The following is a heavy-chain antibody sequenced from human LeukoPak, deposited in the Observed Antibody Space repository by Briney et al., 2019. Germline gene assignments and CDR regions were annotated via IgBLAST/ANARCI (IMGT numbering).Heavy chain of an antibody. CDR1: GFPSSVYW. D-gene: IGHD2-2*01. Sequence: GGSLRLSCTASGFPSSVYWISWVRQAPGKGLEWVANIKGDGSVQDYADSVKGRFTISRDNAKNLVYLQMNSLRVDDTAIYYCVGQLLRAVWGKGTTVTVSS. CDR3: VGQLLRAV. J-gene: IGHJ6*04. V-gene: IGHV3-7*01. CDR2: IKGDGSVQ.